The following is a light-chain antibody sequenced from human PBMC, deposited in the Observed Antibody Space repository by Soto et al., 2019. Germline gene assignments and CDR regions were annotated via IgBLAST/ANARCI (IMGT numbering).Light chain of an antibody. J-gene: IGKJ5*01. CDR1: QSVSSY. CDR3: QQRSSWPPS. Sequence: IVVTGGRAILSLSPGERATLSCRASQSVSSYLAWDQQRPGQAPRLLIYDASNRATGVPARFSGSGSGTDFTLTISSLEPEEFAAYYCQQRSSWPPSSGQGTPLE. V-gene: IGKV3-11*01. CDR2: DAS.